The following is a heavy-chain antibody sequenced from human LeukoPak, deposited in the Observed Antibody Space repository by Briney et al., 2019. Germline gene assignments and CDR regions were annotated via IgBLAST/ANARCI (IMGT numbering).Heavy chain of an antibody. J-gene: IGHJ6*03. D-gene: IGHD3-10*01. CDR2: ISSSGSTI. Sequence: PGGSLRLSCAASGFTFSDYYMSWIRQAPGKGLEWVSYISSSGSTIYYADSVKGRFTISRDNAKNSLYLQMNSLRAEDTAVYYCARDELDMVRFHYYYYMDVWGKGTTVTVSS. V-gene: IGHV3-11*04. CDR1: GFTFSDYY. CDR3: ARDELDMVRFHYYYYMDV.